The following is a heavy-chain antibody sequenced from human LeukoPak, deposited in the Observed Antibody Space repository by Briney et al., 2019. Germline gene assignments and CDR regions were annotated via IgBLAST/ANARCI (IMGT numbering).Heavy chain of an antibody. CDR1: GGSISSYY. J-gene: IGHJ4*02. CDR2: IYYSGST. CDR3: ASDDSGYDPDY. Sequence: PSETLSLTCTVSGGSISSYYWGWIRQPPGKGLEWIGSIYYSGSTYYNPSLKSRVTISVDTSKNQFSLKLSSVTAADTAVYYCASDDSGYDPDYWGQGTLVTVSS. D-gene: IGHD5-12*01. V-gene: IGHV4-39*01.